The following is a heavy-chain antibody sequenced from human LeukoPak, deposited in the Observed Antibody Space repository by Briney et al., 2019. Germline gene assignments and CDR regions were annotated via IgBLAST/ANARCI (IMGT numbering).Heavy chain of an antibody. V-gene: IGHV3-23*01. D-gene: IGHD2-8*02. CDR2: ISNNAYET. CDR3: ARYIGYRTGYSCDRYFQH. J-gene: IGHJ1*01. CDR1: GFTFSSYA. Sequence: PGGSLRLSCAASGFTFSSYAMSWVRQAPGKGLEWVSSISNNAYETYYADSVKGRFTISRDNSKNTLYLQMNSLRAEDTAVYYCARYIGYRTGYSCDRYFQHWGQGTLVTVSS.